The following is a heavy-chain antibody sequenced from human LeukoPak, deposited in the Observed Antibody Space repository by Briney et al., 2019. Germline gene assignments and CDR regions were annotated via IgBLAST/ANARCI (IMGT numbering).Heavy chain of an antibody. CDR2: INRDGGLT. Sequence: PGGSVRLSCVASGFTFSENWMHWVRQAPGKGLAWVSHINRDGGLTNYADSVKGRFIISRDNARNTVYLQMSSLRVEDTAIYFCAREEHRLAEAGTSAFDLGGQGTLVTVSP. CDR1: GFTFSENW. V-gene: IGHV3-74*01. J-gene: IGHJ3*01. CDR3: AREEHRLAEAGTSAFDL. D-gene: IGHD6-13*01.